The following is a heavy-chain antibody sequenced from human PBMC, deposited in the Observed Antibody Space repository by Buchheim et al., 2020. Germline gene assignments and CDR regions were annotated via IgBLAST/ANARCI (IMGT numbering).Heavy chain of an antibody. D-gene: IGHD5-18*01. CDR3: ARVGYSYGYFGYYFDY. Sequence: QVQLVESGGGVVQPGRSLRLSCAASGFTFSSYAMHWVRQAPGKGLEWVAVISYDGSNKYYADSVKGRFTISRANSKNTLYLQMNSLRAEDTAVYYCARVGYSYGYFGYYFDYWGQGTL. V-gene: IGHV3-30*04. CDR2: ISYDGSNK. CDR1: GFTFSSYA. J-gene: IGHJ4*02.